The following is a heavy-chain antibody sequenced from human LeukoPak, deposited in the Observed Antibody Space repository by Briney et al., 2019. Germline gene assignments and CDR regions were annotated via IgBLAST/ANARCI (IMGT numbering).Heavy chain of an antibody. CDR2: IYTSGGT. Sequence: PSETLSLTCTVSGDSISSYHWSWIRQPPGKGLEWIGYIYTSGGTNYIPSLKGRVTISIDTSKNQFSLKLSSVTAADSAVYYCARLTRLSTSPDRYYLDYWGQGTLATVSS. J-gene: IGHJ4*02. D-gene: IGHD6-6*01. V-gene: IGHV4-4*09. CDR3: ARLTRLSTSPDRYYLDY. CDR1: GDSISSYH.